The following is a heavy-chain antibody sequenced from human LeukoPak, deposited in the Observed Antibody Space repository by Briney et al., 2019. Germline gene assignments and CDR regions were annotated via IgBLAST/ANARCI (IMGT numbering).Heavy chain of an antibody. CDR3: ARARSNDAFDI. V-gene: IGHV3-53*01. Sequence: GSLRLSCAASGFTVSSNYMSWVRQAPGKGLEWVSVIYSGGSTYYADSVKGRFTISRDNSKNTLYLQMNSLRAEDTAVYYCARARSNDAFDIWGQGTMVTVSS. J-gene: IGHJ3*02. CDR2: IYSGGST. CDR1: GFTVSSNY.